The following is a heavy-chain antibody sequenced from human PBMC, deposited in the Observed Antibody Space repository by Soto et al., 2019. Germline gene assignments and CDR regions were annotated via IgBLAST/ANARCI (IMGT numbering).Heavy chain of an antibody. CDR3: ARVAGSGTPDLDY. J-gene: IGHJ4*02. Sequence: SETLSLTCAVYGGSFSGYYWSWIRLPPGKGLEWIGEINHSGSTNYNPSLKSRVTISVDTSKNQFSLKLSSVTAADTAVYYCARVAGSGTPDLDYWGQGTLVTVSS. V-gene: IGHV4-34*01. CDR1: GGSFSGYY. D-gene: IGHD3-10*01. CDR2: INHSGST.